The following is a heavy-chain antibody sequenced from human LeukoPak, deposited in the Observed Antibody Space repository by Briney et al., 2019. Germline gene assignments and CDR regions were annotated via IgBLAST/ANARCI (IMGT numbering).Heavy chain of an antibody. Sequence: GGSLRLSCATSGFTFSTYAMHWVRQAPGKGLEWVAVIWYDGSNEHYVDSVKGRFTISRDNSINTLSLQMNSQRVEDTAVYYCAREVDCSGGRCYRGEFDYWGQGTLVTVSS. J-gene: IGHJ4*02. V-gene: IGHV3-33*01. CDR2: IWYDGSNE. CDR3: AREVDCSGGRCYRGEFDY. CDR1: GFTFSTYA. D-gene: IGHD2-15*01.